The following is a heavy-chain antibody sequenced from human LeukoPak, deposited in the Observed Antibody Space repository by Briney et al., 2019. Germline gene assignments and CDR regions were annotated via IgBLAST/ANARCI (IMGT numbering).Heavy chain of an antibody. CDR1: AGSISSGDYY. CDR3: ARGIGTSYDSSRDALDM. D-gene: IGHD3-22*01. CDR2: ICSPGTN. V-gene: IGHV4-61*02. Sequence: PSQTLSLTRTVSAGSISSGDYYWSWIRQPAGKGLEWIGRICSPGTNYNYNPSLKSRVTISIDTSKNQFSLKLTSVTAADTAVYYCARGIGTSYDSSRDALDMWGQGTMVTVSS. J-gene: IGHJ3*02.